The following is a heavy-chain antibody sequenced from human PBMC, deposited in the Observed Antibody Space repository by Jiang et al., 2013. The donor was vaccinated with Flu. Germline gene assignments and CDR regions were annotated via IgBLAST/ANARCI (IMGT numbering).Heavy chain of an antibody. CDR1: GGPFSSYA. D-gene: IGHD3-10*01. V-gene: IGHV1-69*01. J-gene: IGHJ6*02. Sequence: VQLVESGAEVKKPGSSVKVSCNSSGGPFSSYAVSWVRQAPGQGLEWMGGIIPFFASVNYAQKFQGRVTITTDESTSTTYMELNNLRSEDTAVYYCARDRTKYFGEFPSSINFFPMDVWAKGPRSPSP. CDR3: ARDRTKYFGEFPSSINFFPMDV. CDR2: IIPFFASV.